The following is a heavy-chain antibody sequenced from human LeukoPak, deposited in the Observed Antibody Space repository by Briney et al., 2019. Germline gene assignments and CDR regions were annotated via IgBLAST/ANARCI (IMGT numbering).Heavy chain of an antibody. Sequence: SETLSLTCTVSGGSISSYYWSWIRQPPGKGLEWIGYIYYSGSTNYNPSLKSRVTISVDTSKNQFSLKLSSVTAADTAVYYCARQILTGYYWWFDPWGQGTLVTVSS. CDR3: ARQILTGYYWWFDP. V-gene: IGHV4-59*01. CDR1: GGSISSYY. J-gene: IGHJ5*02. CDR2: IYYSGST. D-gene: IGHD3-9*01.